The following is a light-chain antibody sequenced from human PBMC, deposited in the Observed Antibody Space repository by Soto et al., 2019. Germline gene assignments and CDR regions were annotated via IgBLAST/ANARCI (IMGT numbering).Light chain of an antibody. CDR3: QEYNSAPWT. V-gene: IGKV1-27*01. CDR1: QVISNY. J-gene: IGKJ1*01. Sequence: DIHMTQSPSSLSASVLDRFTIACRASQVISNYLAWYQQKAGKVPKLLIYAASTLEPGVPSRFSGSGSGTDFTLTISSLQPEDVATYYCQEYNSAPWTFGQGTKVDIK. CDR2: AAS.